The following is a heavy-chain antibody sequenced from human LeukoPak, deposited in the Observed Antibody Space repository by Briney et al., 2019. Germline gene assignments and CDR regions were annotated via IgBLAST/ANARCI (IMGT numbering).Heavy chain of an antibody. J-gene: IGHJ6*03. CDR3: ARDRRYYYDSSGYFYYYYYYYYMDV. Sequence: SETLSLTCTVSGGSISSSSYYWGWIRQPPGKGLEWIGSIYYSGSTYYNPSLKSRVTISVDTSKNQFSLKLSSVTAADTAVYYCARDRRYYYDSSGYFYYYYYYYYMDVWGKGTTVTVSS. V-gene: IGHV4-39*02. CDR2: IYYSGST. CDR1: GGSISSSSYY. D-gene: IGHD3-22*01.